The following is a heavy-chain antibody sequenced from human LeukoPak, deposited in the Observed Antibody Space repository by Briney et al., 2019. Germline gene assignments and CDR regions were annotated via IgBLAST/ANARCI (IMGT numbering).Heavy chain of an antibody. CDR3: ARGGSYLSAFDI. D-gene: IGHD1-26*01. Sequence: PGGSLRLSCATSGFTFSSYWMSWVRQAPGKGLEWVANIKQDGSEKHYVDSVKGRFTISRDNAKNSFYLQMNSLRAEDTAVYYCARGGSYLSAFDIWGQGTMVTVSS. CDR2: IKQDGSEK. V-gene: IGHV3-7*03. J-gene: IGHJ3*02. CDR1: GFTFSSYW.